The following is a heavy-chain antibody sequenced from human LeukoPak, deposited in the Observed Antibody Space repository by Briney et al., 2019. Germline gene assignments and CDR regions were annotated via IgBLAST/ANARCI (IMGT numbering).Heavy chain of an antibody. CDR1: GFPFSSYA. D-gene: IGHD3-22*01. Sequence: GGSLRLSCAASGFPFSSYAMRWVRQAPGKGLEWVSAISGSGGSTYYADPVKGRFTISRDYTKNTLYLQRNSLSAEDAAVYFCAKDREIAGIVEALLPYYFDCWGQATLVTVHS. CDR2: ISGSGGST. J-gene: IGHJ4*02. CDR3: AKDREIAGIVEALLPYYFDC. V-gene: IGHV3-23*01.